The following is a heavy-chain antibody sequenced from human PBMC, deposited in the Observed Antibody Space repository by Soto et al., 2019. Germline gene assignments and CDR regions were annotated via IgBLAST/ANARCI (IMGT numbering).Heavy chain of an antibody. Sequence: GASVKVSCKASGYTFISYAMHWVRQAPGQRLEWMGWINAGNGNTKYSQKFQGRVTITRDTSASTAYMELSSLRSEDTAVYYCARPRGGKYCSSTSCHSLGYWGQGTLVTVSS. CDR1: GYTFISYA. J-gene: IGHJ4*02. CDR2: INAGNGNT. CDR3: ARPRGGKYCSSTSCHSLGY. D-gene: IGHD2-2*01. V-gene: IGHV1-3*01.